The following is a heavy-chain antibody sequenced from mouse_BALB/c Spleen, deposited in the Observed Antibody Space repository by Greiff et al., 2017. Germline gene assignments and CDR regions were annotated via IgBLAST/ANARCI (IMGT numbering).Heavy chain of an antibody. D-gene: IGHD2-1*01. CDR2: INPSNGGT. CDR1: GYTFTSYY. V-gene: IGHV1S81*02. J-gene: IGHJ3*01. Sequence: QVQLQQSGAELVKPGASVKLSCKASGYTFTSYYMYWVKQRPGQGLEWIGEINPSNGGTNFNEKFKSKATLTVDKSSSTAYMQLSSLTSEDSAVYYYTRGCGNYAWFAYWGQGTLVTVSA. CDR3: TRGCGNYAWFAY.